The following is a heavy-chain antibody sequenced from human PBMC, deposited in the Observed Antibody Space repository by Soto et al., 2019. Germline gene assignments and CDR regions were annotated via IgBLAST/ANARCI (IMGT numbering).Heavy chain of an antibody. Sequence: PGGSLRISCASSVFTVSNNYMSWVGQAPGKGLDWVSLIDSGSSTYYADSVKGRFTIYRDSSDNTLYLQMNSLRAEDTAVYYCARASYYFDGSAYTSYFDYWGQGTMVTVSS. V-gene: IGHV3-53*01. J-gene: IGHJ4*02. CDR3: ARASYYFDGSAYTSYFDY. CDR1: VFTVSNNY. CDR2: IDSGSST. D-gene: IGHD3-16*01.